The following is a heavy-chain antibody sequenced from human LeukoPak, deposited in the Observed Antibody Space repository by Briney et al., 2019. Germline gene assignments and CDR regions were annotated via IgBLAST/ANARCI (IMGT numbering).Heavy chain of an antibody. CDR1: GFSFSNYD. D-gene: IGHD3-22*01. CDR2: ISNDGISE. Sequence: GRSLRLSCAASGFSFSNYDMSWVRQAPGKGLEWVAFISNDGISEYYTDSVKGRFTISRDNSKNTLYLQMNSLRAEDTAMYYCAREGPISMVVITYDAFDLWGRGTVVTVSS. CDR3: AREGPISMVVITYDAFDL. J-gene: IGHJ3*01. V-gene: IGHV3-30-3*01.